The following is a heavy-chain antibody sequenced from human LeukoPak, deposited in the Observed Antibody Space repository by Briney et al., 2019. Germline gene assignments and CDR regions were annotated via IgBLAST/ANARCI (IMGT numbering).Heavy chain of an antibody. CDR3: VKMGTYYSDSSGSNY. CDR1: GFTFSSYA. J-gene: IGHJ4*02. Sequence: PGGSLRLSCSASGFTFSSYAMHWVRQAPGKGLEYVSAINSNGGTTYYSDSVKGRFTISRDNSKNTLYLQMSSLRAEDTAVYYCVKMGTYYSDSSGSNYWGQGTLVTVSS. V-gene: IGHV3-64D*09. CDR2: INSNGGTT. D-gene: IGHD3-22*01.